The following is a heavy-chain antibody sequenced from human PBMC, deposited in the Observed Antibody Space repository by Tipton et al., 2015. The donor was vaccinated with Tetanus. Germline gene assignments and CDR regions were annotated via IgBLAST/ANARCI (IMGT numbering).Heavy chain of an antibody. Sequence: SLRLSCEVSGFIFSSYAMNWVRQAPGKGLEWVAFISSTSAYIYYAESLKGRFTISRDNAQNSLSLQMNNLRAEDTAVYYCASGSALDYWGQGTLVTVSS. CDR2: ISSTSAYI. CDR1: GFIFSSYA. J-gene: IGHJ4*02. CDR3: ASGSALDY. V-gene: IGHV3-21*06. D-gene: IGHD6-25*01.